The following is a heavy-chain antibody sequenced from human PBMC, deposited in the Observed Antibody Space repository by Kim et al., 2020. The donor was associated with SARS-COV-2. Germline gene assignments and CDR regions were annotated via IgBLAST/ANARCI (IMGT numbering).Heavy chain of an antibody. D-gene: IGHD6-13*01. CDR2: IIPIFGTA. Sequence: SVKVSCKASGGTFSSYAISWVRQAPGQGLEWMGGIIPIFGTANYAQKFQGRVTITADESTSTAYMELSSLRSEDTAVYYCARDREIKAYSSSWYRWDYFDYWGQGTLVTVSS. V-gene: IGHV1-69*13. CDR1: GGTFSSYA. CDR3: ARDREIKAYSSSWYRWDYFDY. J-gene: IGHJ4*02.